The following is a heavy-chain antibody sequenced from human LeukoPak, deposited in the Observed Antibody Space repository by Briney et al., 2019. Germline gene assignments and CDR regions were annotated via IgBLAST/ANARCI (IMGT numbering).Heavy chain of an antibody. Sequence: GGSLRLSCAASGFSLSNYGMHWVRQAPGKGLEWVAALLYDGNTRHYSDSVRGRFTISRDISKNTFYLQMNSLTAEDTAVYYCARDHRPEIQYYYMNVWGKGTTVAVSS. CDR1: GFSLSNYG. CDR3: ARDHRPEIQYYYMNV. D-gene: IGHD1-14*01. J-gene: IGHJ6*03. V-gene: IGHV3-33*01. CDR2: LLYDGNTR.